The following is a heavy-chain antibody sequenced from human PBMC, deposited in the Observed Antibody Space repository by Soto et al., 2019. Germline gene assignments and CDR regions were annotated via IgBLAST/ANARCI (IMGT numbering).Heavy chain of an antibody. J-gene: IGHJ4*02. CDR1: GYTLTELS. CDR3: ATVISTLTGPFDY. V-gene: IGHV1-24*01. CDR2: FDPEDGET. D-gene: IGHD7-27*01. Sequence: GXXVKVSCKVSGYTLTELSMHWVRQAPGKGLEWMGGFDPEDGETIYAQKFQGRVTMTEDTSTDTAYMELSSLRSEDTAVYYCATVISTLTGPFDYWGQGTLVTVSS.